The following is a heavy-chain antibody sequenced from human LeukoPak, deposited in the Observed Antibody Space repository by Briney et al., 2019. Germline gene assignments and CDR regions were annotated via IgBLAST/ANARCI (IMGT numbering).Heavy chain of an antibody. Sequence: SETLSLTCTVSGGSISSYYWSWIRQPPGKGLEWIGYIYHSGSTYYNPSLKSRVTISVDRSKNQFSLKLSSVTAADTAVYYCARVLVRGAYNWFDPWGQGTLVTVSS. CDR3: ARVLVRGAYNWFDP. CDR2: IYHSGST. D-gene: IGHD3-10*01. V-gene: IGHV4-59*12. CDR1: GGSISSYY. J-gene: IGHJ5*02.